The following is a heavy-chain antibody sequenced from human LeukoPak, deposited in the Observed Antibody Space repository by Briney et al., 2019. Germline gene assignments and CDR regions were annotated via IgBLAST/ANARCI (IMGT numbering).Heavy chain of an antibody. CDR1: GFTFSSYG. CDR3: AREGGYYGDSHLDY. Sequence: SGGSLRLSCAASGFTFSSYGMSWVRQAPGKGLEWVANIKQDGSEKYYVDSVKGRFTISRDNAKNSLYLQMNSLRAEDTAVYYCAREGGYYGDSHLDYWGQGTLVTVSS. V-gene: IGHV3-7*01. D-gene: IGHD4-17*01. J-gene: IGHJ4*02. CDR2: IKQDGSEK.